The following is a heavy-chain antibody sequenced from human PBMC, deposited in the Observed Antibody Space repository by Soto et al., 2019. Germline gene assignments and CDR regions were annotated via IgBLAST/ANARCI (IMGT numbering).Heavy chain of an antibody. D-gene: IGHD2-15*01. CDR2: ISYNGGNR. Sequence: VQLVESGGGVVKPGRYLRLSCAASGFTFSNYAMHWVRQAPGKGLECVAVISYNGGNRFYRDYVKGRFTISRDNSKNTVHLQIDSLRYEDAAVYYCARGDREDTAVVIGVRPGEYGVDVWGQGTTVTVSS. V-gene: IGHV3-30*04. CDR1: GFTFSNYA. J-gene: IGHJ6*02. CDR3: ARGDREDTAVVIGVRPGEYGVDV.